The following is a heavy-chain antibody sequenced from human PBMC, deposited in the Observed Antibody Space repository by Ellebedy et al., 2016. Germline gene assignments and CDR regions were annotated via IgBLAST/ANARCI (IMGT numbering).Heavy chain of an antibody. CDR2: ISPDGGST. D-gene: IGHD4-11*01. Sequence: GESLKISXAASGVTVSNNYMTWVRQAPGKGLVWVSRISPDGGSTSYVDSVKGRFTISRDSAKNTLYLQMNSLRAGDTAVYFCARLKNDYTNYLDSWGQGTLVTVSS. J-gene: IGHJ4*02. CDR3: ARLKNDYTNYLDS. V-gene: IGHV3-74*01. CDR1: GVTVSNNY.